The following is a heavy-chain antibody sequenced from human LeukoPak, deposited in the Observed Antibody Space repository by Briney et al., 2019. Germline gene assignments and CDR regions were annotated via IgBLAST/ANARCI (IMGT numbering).Heavy chain of an antibody. Sequence: SETLSLTCAVYGGSFSGYYWSWIRQPPGKGLEWIGEINHSGSTNYNPSLKSRVTISVDTSKNQFSLKLSSVTAADTAVYYCARGTEIVRQHYFDYWGQGTLVTVSS. D-gene: IGHD2/OR15-2a*01. CDR3: ARGTEIVRQHYFDY. CDR2: INHSGST. V-gene: IGHV4-34*01. CDR1: GGSFSGYY. J-gene: IGHJ4*02.